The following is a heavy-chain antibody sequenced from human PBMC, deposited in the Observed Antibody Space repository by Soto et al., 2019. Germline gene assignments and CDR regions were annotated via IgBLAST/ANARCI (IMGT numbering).Heavy chain of an antibody. D-gene: IGHD3-3*01. Sequence: XESLKISCKGSGYSFTSYWIGWVRQMPGKGLEWMGIIYPGDSDTRYSPSFQGQVTISADKSISTAYLQWSSLKASDTAMYYCARSFRDDFWSGYYSGYFDYWGQGTLVTVSS. CDR2: IYPGDSDT. CDR1: GYSFTSYW. J-gene: IGHJ4*02. CDR3: ARSFRDDFWSGYYSGYFDY. V-gene: IGHV5-51*01.